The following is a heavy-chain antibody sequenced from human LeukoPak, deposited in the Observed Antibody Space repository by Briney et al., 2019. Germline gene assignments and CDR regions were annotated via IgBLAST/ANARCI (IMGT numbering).Heavy chain of an antibody. CDR3: ATGAKKYYFDY. V-gene: IGHV4-30-4*08. Sequence: SETLSLTCTVSGGSITSGDNYWSWIRQPPGKGLEWIGYIYYSGSTYYNPSLKSRVTISVDTSKNQFSLKLSSMSAADTAVYYCATGAKKYYFDYWGQGTLVTVSS. J-gene: IGHJ4*02. CDR2: IYYSGST. D-gene: IGHD1-14*01. CDR1: GGSITSGDNY.